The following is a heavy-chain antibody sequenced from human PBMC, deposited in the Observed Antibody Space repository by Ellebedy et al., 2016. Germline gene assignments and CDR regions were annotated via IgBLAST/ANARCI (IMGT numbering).Heavy chain of an antibody. CDR3: AVGIAARIYFDY. CDR2: MNPNSGNT. J-gene: IGHJ4*02. D-gene: IGHD6-6*01. Sequence: ASVKVSXKASGYTFTSYDINWVRQATGQGLEWMGWMNPNSGNTGYAQKFQGRVTMTRNTSISTAYMELSSLRSEDTAVYYCAVGIAARIYFDYWGQGTLVTVSS. CDR1: GYTFTSYD. V-gene: IGHV1-8*01.